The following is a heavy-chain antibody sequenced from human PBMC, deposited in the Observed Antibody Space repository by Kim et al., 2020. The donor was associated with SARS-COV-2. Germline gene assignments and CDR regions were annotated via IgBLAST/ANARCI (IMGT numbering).Heavy chain of an antibody. J-gene: IGHJ4*02. V-gene: IGHV3-11*06. CDR3: ARMGAP. CDR2: GRTYT. Sequence: GRTYTEYAVSVKGRFTIYRDDAQNSLYLQMNSLRGDYTAVYYCARMGAPWGQGTLVTVSS.